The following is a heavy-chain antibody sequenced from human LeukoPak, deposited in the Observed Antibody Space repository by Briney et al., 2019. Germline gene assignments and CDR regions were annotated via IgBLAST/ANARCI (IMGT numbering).Heavy chain of an antibody. Sequence: SETLSLTCTVSGGSISSYYWSWIRQPPGKGLEWIVYIYYSGGTNYNPSLKSRVTISVDTSKNQFSLKLSSVTAADTAVYYCARTPAGGGSGRYYFDYWGQGTLVTVSS. J-gene: IGHJ4*02. V-gene: IGHV4-59*01. CDR3: ARTPAGGGSGRYYFDY. CDR2: IYYSGGT. D-gene: IGHD2-15*01. CDR1: GGSISSYY.